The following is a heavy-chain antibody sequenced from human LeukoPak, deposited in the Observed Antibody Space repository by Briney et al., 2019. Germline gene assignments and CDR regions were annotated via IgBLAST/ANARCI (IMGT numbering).Heavy chain of an antibody. J-gene: IGHJ4*02. D-gene: IGHD6-13*01. CDR3: ARSAGQQLVNPYFDY. CDR1: GGSISSYY. CDR2: IYYSGST. V-gene: IGHV4-59*08. Sequence: PSETLSLTCTVSGGSISSYYWSWIRQPPGKGLEWIGYIYYSGSTNYNPSLKSRVTISVDTSKNQFSLKLSSVTAADTAVYYCARSAGQQLVNPYFDYWGQGTLVTVSS.